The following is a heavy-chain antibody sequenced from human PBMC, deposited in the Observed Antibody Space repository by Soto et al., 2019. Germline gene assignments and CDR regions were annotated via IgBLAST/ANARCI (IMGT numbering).Heavy chain of an antibody. Sequence: QVQLQESGPGLVKPSGTLSLTCGVSRGSVSSNNWWTWVRQPPGKGLEWIGEIYQTGTTNYNPSLLSRVTISLDKSNNHFSLKLNSVTAADTAVYYCARRIALSGTAGAPGDWGQGTLVIVSS. CDR1: RGSVSSNNW. D-gene: IGHD6-19*01. J-gene: IGHJ4*02. CDR3: ARRIALSGTAGAPGD. V-gene: IGHV4-4*02. CDR2: IYQTGTT.